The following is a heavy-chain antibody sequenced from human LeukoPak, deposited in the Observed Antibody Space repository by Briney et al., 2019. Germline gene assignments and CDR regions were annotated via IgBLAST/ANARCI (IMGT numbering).Heavy chain of an antibody. D-gene: IGHD2-15*01. Sequence: SGGSLRLSCAASGFTFTSYAMSWVRQAPGKGLEWVSAISGSGGSTYYADSVKGRFTISRDNSKNTLYLQMNSLRAEDTAVYYCAKAEVAATNPYFDYWGQGTLVTVSS. CDR1: GFTFTSYA. CDR3: AKAEVAATNPYFDY. J-gene: IGHJ4*02. V-gene: IGHV3-23*01. CDR2: ISGSGGST.